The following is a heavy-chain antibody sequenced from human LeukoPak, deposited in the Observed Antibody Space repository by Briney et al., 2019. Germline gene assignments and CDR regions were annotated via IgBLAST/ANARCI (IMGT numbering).Heavy chain of an antibody. J-gene: IGHJ4*02. CDR1: GYTFTSYG. V-gene: IGHV1-18*04. CDR2: ISAYNGNT. CDR3: ARDPYSSGPSTFDY. D-gene: IGHD6-19*01. Sequence: ASVKVTCKASGYTFTSYGISWVRQAPGQGLEWMGCISAYNGNTNYAQKLQGRVTMTTDTSTSTAYMELRSLRSDDTAVYYCARDPYSSGPSTFDYWGQGTLVTVSS.